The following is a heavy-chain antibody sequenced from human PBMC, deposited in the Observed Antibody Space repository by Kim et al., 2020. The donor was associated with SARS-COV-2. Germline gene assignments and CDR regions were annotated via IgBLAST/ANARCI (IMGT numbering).Heavy chain of an antibody. J-gene: IGHJ3*02. V-gene: IGHV3-23*01. CDR3: AKDLIPDCGGDCYSSLYDAFDI. Sequence: RFTISRDNSKNTLYLQMNSLRAEDTAVYYCAKDLIPDCGGDCYSSLYDAFDIWGQGTMVTVSS. D-gene: IGHD2-21*02.